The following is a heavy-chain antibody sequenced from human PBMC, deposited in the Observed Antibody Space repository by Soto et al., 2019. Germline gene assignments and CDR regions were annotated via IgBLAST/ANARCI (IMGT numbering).Heavy chain of an antibody. J-gene: IGHJ5*02. Sequence: EVQLVESGGGLVQPGGSLRLSCTASGFTFSSYWMNWVRQAPGKGLEWVGNIKEDGSEKFYVDSVKGRFTIFRDNAKNSLYLDMNSLRVEDTDIYFCARDFGGPWGQGTLVTVSS. CDR2: IKEDGSEK. CDR3: ARDFGGP. CDR1: GFTFSSYW. D-gene: IGHD1-26*01. V-gene: IGHV3-7*05.